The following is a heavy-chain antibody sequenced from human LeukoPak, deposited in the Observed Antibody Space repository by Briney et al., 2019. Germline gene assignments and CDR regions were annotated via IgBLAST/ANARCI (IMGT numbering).Heavy chain of an antibody. Sequence: SETLSLTCTVSGGSISSYYWSWIRQPAGKGLEWIGRIYTSGSTNYNPSLKSRVTMSVDTSKNQFFLKLSSVTAADTAVYYCARDQDIVVVPAARSYYYYGMDVWGQGTTVTVSS. V-gene: IGHV4-4*07. J-gene: IGHJ6*02. CDR2: IYTSGST. CDR3: ARDQDIVVVPAARSYYYYGMDV. D-gene: IGHD2-2*01. CDR1: GGSISSYY.